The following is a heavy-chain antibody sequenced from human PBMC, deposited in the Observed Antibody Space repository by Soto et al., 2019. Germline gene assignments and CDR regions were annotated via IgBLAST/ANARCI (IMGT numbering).Heavy chain of an antibody. J-gene: IGHJ4*02. V-gene: IGHV3-74*01. CDR2: INSDGSST. Sequence: EVQLVESGGGLVQPGGSLRLSCAASGFTFSSYWMHWVRQAPGKGLLWVSRINSDGSSTSYADSVKGRFTISRDNAKNTLYLRMNRLRAEDTAVYYCAGERGKAAAVHFDYWGQGTLVTVSS. CDR3: AGERGKAAAVHFDY. CDR1: GFTFSSYW. D-gene: IGHD6-13*01.